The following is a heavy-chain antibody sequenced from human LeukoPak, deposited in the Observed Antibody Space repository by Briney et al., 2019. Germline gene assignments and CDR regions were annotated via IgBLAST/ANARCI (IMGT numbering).Heavy chain of an antibody. CDR3: TRDSGIVGALDY. V-gene: IGHV3-49*04. J-gene: IGHJ4*02. CDR2: IRSKAYGGTT. CDR1: GFTFGDYA. D-gene: IGHD1-26*01. Sequence: GRSLRLSCTASGFTFGDYAMSWVRQAPGKGLERVGFIRSKAYGGTTEYAASVKGRFTISRDDSKSIAYLQMNSLKTEDTAVYYCTRDSGIVGALDYWGQGTLVTVSS.